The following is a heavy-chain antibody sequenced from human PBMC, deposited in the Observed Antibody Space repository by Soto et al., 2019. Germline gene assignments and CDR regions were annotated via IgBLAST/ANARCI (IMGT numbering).Heavy chain of an antibody. CDR1: GFTFSSYS. Sequence: EVQLVESGGGLVTPGGSLRLSCAASGFTFSSYSMNWVRQAPGKGLEWVSSISSSSSYIYYADSVKGRFTISRDNAETYLYLQMNSLRAEDTAVYYCARDPPGYSYGYGLGYWGQGTLVTVSS. V-gene: IGHV3-21*01. J-gene: IGHJ4*02. CDR2: ISSSSSYI. D-gene: IGHD5-18*01. CDR3: ARDPPGYSYGYGLGY.